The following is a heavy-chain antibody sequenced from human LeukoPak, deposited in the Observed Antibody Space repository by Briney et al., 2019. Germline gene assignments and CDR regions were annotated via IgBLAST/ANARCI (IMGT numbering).Heavy chain of an antibody. J-gene: IGHJ5*02. CDR2: IYYSGNT. CDR3: ARMGLRFGPKGFLWLDP. D-gene: IGHD3-10*01. V-gene: IGHV4-30-4*01. CDR1: GGSISSGDYY. Sequence: PSETLSLTCTLSGGSISSGDYYCSWIRQPPGKGLEWIGNIYYSGNTYSNPSVKIRLALSVGTAMNELALELTSVTGAGTAVLYCARMGLRFGPKGFLWLDPWGQGTLVTVSS.